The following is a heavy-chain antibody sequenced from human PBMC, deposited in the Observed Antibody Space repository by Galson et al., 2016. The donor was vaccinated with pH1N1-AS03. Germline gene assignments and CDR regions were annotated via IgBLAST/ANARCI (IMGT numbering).Heavy chain of an antibody. Sequence: SVKVSCKASGYIFTKYGISWVRQAPGEGLEWMGWISTYNGDTNYIQKFQGRVTMTTDTSTSTAYMELRSLRSDDTAIYYCARMFYDSWGGYVYYGMDVWGQGTTVTVSS. V-gene: IGHV1-18*01. CDR1: GYIFTKYG. CDR3: ARMFYDSWGGYVYYGMDV. D-gene: IGHD3-3*01. J-gene: IGHJ6*02. CDR2: ISTYNGDT.